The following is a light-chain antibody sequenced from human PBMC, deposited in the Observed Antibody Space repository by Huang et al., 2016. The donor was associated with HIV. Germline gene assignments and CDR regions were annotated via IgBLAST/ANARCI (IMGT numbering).Light chain of an antibody. CDR3: LQGHNSPRT. V-gene: IGKV1-6*01. Sequence: AIQMTQSPSSLSASVGDRVTITCRASKSSTDDLAWYQQKPGKAPKLLIYGASTLRSGVPSRFSGSGSGTDFTLTISSLQPEDYATYYCLQGHNSPRTFGQGTKVEI. CDR1: KSSTDD. CDR2: GAS. J-gene: IGKJ1*01.